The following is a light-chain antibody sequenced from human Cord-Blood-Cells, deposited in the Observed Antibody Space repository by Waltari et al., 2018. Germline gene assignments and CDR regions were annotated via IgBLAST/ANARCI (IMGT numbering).Light chain of an antibody. CDR3: CSYAGSRV. V-gene: IGLV2-23*01. Sequence: QSALTPPASVAGSPGQSITISCTGTSSDVGSFNLVSWDQQHPGKAPKLMIYDGSKRPSGVSNRFSGSKSGNTASLTISGLQAEDEADYYCCSYAGSRVFGGGTKLTVL. CDR2: DGS. J-gene: IGLJ3*02. CDR1: SSDVGSFNL.